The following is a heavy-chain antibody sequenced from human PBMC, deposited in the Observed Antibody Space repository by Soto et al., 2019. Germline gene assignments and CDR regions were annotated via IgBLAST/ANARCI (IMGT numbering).Heavy chain of an antibody. CDR1: GGSISSDY. CDR2: IYYSGST. J-gene: IGHJ3*02. Sequence: PSETLSLTGTVGGGSISSDYWSWIRQHPGKGLEWIGYIYYSGSTNYNPSLKSRVTISAGTSKNQFSLKLSSVTAADTAVYYCASNRFQWLAPNAFDIWGQGTMVTVSS. CDR3: ASNRFQWLAPNAFDI. D-gene: IGHD6-19*01. V-gene: IGHV4-59*08.